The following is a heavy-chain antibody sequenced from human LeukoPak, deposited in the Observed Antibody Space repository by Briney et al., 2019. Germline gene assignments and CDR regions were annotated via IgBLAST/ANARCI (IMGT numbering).Heavy chain of an antibody. CDR2: IYYSGST. D-gene: IGHD2-2*01. CDR1: GGSISSHY. CDR3: ARGLYCSSTSCYPHPPWFDP. J-gene: IGHJ5*02. V-gene: IGHV4-59*11. Sequence: SETLSPTCTVSGGSISSHYWSWIRQPPGKGLEWIGYIYYSGSTNYNPSLKSRVTISVDTSKNQFSLKLSSVTAADTAVYYCARGLYCSSTSCYPHPPWFDPWGQGTLVTVSS.